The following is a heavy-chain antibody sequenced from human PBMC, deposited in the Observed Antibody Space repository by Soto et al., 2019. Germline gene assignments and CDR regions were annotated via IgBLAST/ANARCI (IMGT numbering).Heavy chain of an antibody. D-gene: IGHD6-13*01. CDR3: ARYRREAVAGYTLDN. CDR1: GGSISSNY. CDR2: VYNSGRT. Sequence: ETLSLTCTVSGGSISSNYWTWIRQPPGKGLEWIGYVYNSGRTNYNPSLKSRVTISEDTSKSQFSLKVNSMTAADTAVYYCARYRREAVAGYTLDNWGQGILVTVSS. V-gene: IGHV4-59*01. J-gene: IGHJ4*02.